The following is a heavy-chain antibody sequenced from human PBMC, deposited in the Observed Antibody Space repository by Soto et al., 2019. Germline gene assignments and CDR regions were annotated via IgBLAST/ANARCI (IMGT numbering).Heavy chain of an antibody. J-gene: IGHJ4*02. CDR3: ARAQYYYDSSGSREFDY. CDR1: GFTFSSYS. Sequence: EVQLVESGGGLVQPGGSLRLSCAASGFTFSSYSMNWVHQAPGKGLEWVSYISSSSSTIYYADSVKGRFTISRDNAKNSLYLQMNSLRDEDTAVYYCARAQYYYDSSGSREFDYWGQGTLVTVSS. D-gene: IGHD3-22*01. CDR2: ISSSSSTI. V-gene: IGHV3-48*02.